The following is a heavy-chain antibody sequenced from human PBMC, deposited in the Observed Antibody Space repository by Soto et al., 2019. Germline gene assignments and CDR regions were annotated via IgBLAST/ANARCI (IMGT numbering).Heavy chain of an antibody. D-gene: IGHD6-19*01. CDR1: GGSIRSHY. V-gene: IGHV4-59*11. J-gene: IGHJ4*02. Sequence: PSETLSLTCTVSGGSIRSHYWSWIRQPPGKGLEWLGYISYSGSAKYNPSLKSRVTMSVDTAKNQFSLSLSSVTAADPAVYYCPHLWGSRSGCKGFDDYWGPGVLVTVSS. CDR3: PHLWGSRSGCKGFDDY. CDR2: ISYSGSA.